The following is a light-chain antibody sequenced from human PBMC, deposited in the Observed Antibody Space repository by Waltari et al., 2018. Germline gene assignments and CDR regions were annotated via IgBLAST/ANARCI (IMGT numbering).Light chain of an antibody. Sequence: SVLTQPPSVSAAAGQKVNISCSGSGSNIGNNFVSWYQQFPGTAPKLLIFDNNKRPSGIPDRFSGSKSGSSATLGIAGLQTGDEAEYYCGTWDSSLSVVFGGGTKLTVL. CDR1: GSNIGNNF. CDR3: GTWDSSLSVV. V-gene: IGLV1-51*01. J-gene: IGLJ2*01. CDR2: DNN.